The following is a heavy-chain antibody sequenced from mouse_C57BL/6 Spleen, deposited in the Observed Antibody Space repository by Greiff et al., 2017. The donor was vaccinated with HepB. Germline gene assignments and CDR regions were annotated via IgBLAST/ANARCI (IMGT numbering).Heavy chain of an antibody. J-gene: IGHJ2*01. CDR2: INPGSGGT. CDR1: GYAFTNYL. Sequence: QVQLKESGAELVRPGTSVKVSCKASGYAFTNYLIEWVKQRPGQGLEWIGVINPGSGGTNYNEKFKGKATLTADKSSSTAYMQLSSLTSEDSAVYFCARSTVVASYYFDYWGQGTTLTVSS. D-gene: IGHD1-1*01. V-gene: IGHV1-54*01. CDR3: ARSTVVASYYFDY.